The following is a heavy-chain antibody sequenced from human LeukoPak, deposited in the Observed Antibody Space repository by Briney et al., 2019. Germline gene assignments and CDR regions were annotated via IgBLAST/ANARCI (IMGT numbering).Heavy chain of an antibody. CDR1: GFTFSSYS. V-gene: IGHV3-48*01. J-gene: IGHJ4*02. Sequence: GGSLRLSCAASGFTFSSYSMNWVRQAPGKGLGWVSYISSSSSTIYYADSVKGRFTISRDNAKNSLYLQMNSLRAEDTAVYYCARHGRYCSSTSCYTYWGQGTLVTVSS. D-gene: IGHD2-2*02. CDR2: ISSSSSTI. CDR3: ARHGRYCSSTSCYTY.